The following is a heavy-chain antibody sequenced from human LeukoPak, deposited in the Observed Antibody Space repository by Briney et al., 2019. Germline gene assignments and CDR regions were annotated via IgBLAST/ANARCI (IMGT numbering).Heavy chain of an antibody. CDR3: AKGGFWSGYYTREEYYYYYYMDV. V-gene: IGHV3-43*02. Sequence: GGSLRLSCAASGFTFDDYAIHWVRQAPGKGLEWVSLISGDGGSTYYADSVKGRFTISRDNSKNSLYLQMNSLRTEDTALYYCAKGGFWSGYYTREEYYYYYYMDVWGKGTTVTVSS. CDR2: ISGDGGST. J-gene: IGHJ6*03. CDR1: GFTFDDYA. D-gene: IGHD3-3*01.